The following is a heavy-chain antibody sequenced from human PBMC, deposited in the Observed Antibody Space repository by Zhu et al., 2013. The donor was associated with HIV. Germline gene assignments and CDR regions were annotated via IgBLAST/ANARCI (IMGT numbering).Heavy chain of an antibody. CDR1: GDSIRSSYYF. D-gene: IGHD1-26*01. V-gene: IGHV4-39*07. J-gene: IGHJ4*02. CDR3: AGGERRYYTTFLFDY. CDR2: IYYSGIT. Sequence: QVQLQESGPGLVKPSETLSLTCTVSGDSIRSSYYFWGWIRQPPGKGLEWIGNIYYSGITYYSPSLESRVTISIDSSKSQFSLKLSSVTAADTAIYYCAGGERRYYTTFLFDYWGQGALVTVSS.